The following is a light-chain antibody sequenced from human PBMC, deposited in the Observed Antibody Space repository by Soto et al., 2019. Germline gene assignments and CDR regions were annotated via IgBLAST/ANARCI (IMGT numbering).Light chain of an antibody. CDR2: DAS. CDR3: QQLSNWPPEFT. CDR1: QSVSSY. V-gene: IGKV3-11*01. Sequence: EIVLTQSPATLSLSPGERATLSCRASQSVSSYLAWYQQKHGQAPRLLNYDASNRATGIPAMFSGSGSGTDFTLTISRLEPEDFSVYYCQQLSNWPPEFTFGPGTKVDIK. J-gene: IGKJ3*01.